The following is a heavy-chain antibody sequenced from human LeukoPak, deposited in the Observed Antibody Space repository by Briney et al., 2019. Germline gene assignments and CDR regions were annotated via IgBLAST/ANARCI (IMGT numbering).Heavy chain of an antibody. J-gene: IGHJ4*02. CDR3: ARESDYYFEY. CDR2: IYTSGST. V-gene: IGHV4-4*07. D-gene: IGHD3-3*01. Sequence: SATLSLTCTVSGGSISSYYWSWIRQPAGKGLEWIGHIYTSGSTNYNPSLKSRVTMSLDTSKNQFSLRLSSVTAADTAVYYCARESDYYFEYWGQGTLVTVSS. CDR1: GGSISSYY.